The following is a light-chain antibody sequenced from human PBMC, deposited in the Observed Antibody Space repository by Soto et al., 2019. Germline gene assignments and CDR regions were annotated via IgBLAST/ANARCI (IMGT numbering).Light chain of an antibody. CDR3: QQYNNWWT. Sequence: IVMTQSPATLSVSPGERATLSCRASLSLYSNLAWYQHKPGQAPRLLIYDASTRATGIPARFSGSGSGTEFTLTISSLQSEDFAVYYCQQYNNWWTFGQGTKVEI. CDR1: LSLYSN. CDR2: DAS. V-gene: IGKV3-15*01. J-gene: IGKJ1*01.